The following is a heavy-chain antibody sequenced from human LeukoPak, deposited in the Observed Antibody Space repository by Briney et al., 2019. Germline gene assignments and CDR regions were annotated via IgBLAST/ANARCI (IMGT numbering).Heavy chain of an antibody. J-gene: IGHJ4*02. D-gene: IGHD3-10*01. V-gene: IGHV4-4*07. Sequence: SETLSLTCNVSGGSISGYFWNWIRQPAGKGLERIGRIYSSGSTNYNPSLKSRVTMSVDTSKNQFSLNLSSVTAADTAVYYCARGYYGSGSYYTAVDYWGQGTLVTVSS. CDR1: GGSISGYF. CDR2: IYSSGST. CDR3: ARGYYGSGSYYTAVDY.